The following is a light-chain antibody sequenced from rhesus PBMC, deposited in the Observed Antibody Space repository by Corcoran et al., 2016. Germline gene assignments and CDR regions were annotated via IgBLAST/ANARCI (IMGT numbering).Light chain of an antibody. V-gene: IGKV3-24*01. CDR3: LQNSTWPYS. Sequence: EIVMTQSPATLSLSPGERATLSCRASQSVSSSLAWYQQKPGQAPRLLSFGASSRAPGIPDRFSGSGSGTDFTLTISSLEPEDVVVYYCLQNSTWPYSFGQGTKVEIK. J-gene: IGKJ2*01. CDR1: QSVSSS. CDR2: GAS.